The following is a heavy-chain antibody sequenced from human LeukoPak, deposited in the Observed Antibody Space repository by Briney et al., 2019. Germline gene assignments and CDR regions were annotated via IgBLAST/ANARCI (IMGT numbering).Heavy chain of an antibody. CDR2: IYHSGST. Sequence: SETLSLTCAVSGYSISSGYYWGWIRQPPGKGLEWIGSIYHSGSTYYNPSLKSRVTISVDTSKNPFSLKLSSVTAADTAVYYCARDEETEKNNWFDPWGQGTLVTVSS. D-gene: IGHD1-14*01. CDR3: ARDEETEKNNWFDP. J-gene: IGHJ5*02. CDR1: GYSISSGYY. V-gene: IGHV4-38-2*02.